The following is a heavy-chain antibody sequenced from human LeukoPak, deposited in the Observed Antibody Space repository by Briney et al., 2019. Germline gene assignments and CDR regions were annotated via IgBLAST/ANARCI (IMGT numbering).Heavy chain of an antibody. V-gene: IGHV4-59*12. CDR2: IYYSGST. Sequence: SETLSLTCTVSGGSISSYYWSWIRQPPGKGLEWIGYIYYSGSTNYNPSLKSRVTLSVDTSKNQFSLKLSSVTAADTAVYYCARDRDRGEVDYWGQGTLVTVSS. CDR3: ARDRDRGEVDY. J-gene: IGHJ4*02. CDR1: GGSISSYY. D-gene: IGHD3-10*01.